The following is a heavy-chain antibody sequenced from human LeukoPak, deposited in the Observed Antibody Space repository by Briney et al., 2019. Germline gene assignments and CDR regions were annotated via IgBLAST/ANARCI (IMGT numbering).Heavy chain of an antibody. CDR2: ISDDGSNK. CDR3: AKDLIGVQGSNFDY. V-gene: IGHV3-30*18. Sequence: GRSLRLSCAASGFTLSSYGMHWVCQAPGKGLEWVAPISDDGSNKYYADSVKDRFTISRDNSKNTLSLQMNSLRAEDTAVYYCAKDLIGVQGSNFDYWGQGTLVTVSS. CDR1: GFTLSSYG. J-gene: IGHJ4*02. D-gene: IGHD3-10*01.